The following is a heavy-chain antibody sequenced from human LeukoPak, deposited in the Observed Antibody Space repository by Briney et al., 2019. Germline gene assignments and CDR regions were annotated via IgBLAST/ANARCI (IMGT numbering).Heavy chain of an antibody. D-gene: IGHD3-3*01. J-gene: IGHJ6*03. Sequence: SETLSLTCPLAADSVGSCYWDSLRQPPGKGLEWIGYVYYNGGTNYNPSLKSRVTLSVDTSKNEFSLKLNSVTAADTALYYCERGAVEWLFDYDYYDMDVWGKGTTVIVSS. V-gene: IGHV4-59*02. CDR2: VYYNGGT. CDR1: ADSVGSCY. CDR3: ERGAVEWLFDYDYYDMDV.